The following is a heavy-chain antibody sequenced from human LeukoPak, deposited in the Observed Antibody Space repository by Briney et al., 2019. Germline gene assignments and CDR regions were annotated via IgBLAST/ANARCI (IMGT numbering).Heavy chain of an antibody. V-gene: IGHV4-31*03. J-gene: IGHJ6*02. CDR2: IYYSGST. D-gene: IGHD2-2*01. Sequence: PSQTLSLTCTVSGGSISSGGYYWSWIRQHPGKGLEWIGYIYYSGSTYYNPSLKSRATISVDTSKNQFSLKLSSVTAADTAVYYCARDCSSTSCYYYYGMDVWGQGTTVTVSS. CDR1: GGSISSGGYY. CDR3: ARDCSSTSCYYYYGMDV.